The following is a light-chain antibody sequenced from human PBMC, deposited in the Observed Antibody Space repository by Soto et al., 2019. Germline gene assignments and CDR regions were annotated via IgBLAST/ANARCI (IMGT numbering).Light chain of an antibody. Sequence: DIQMTQSPSSLSASVGDRVTITCRASQSISSYLNWYQQKPGKAPKLLIYAASSLQSGVPSRFSGSGSGTDCTFTISSLQPEDFATYYCQQSYSTPRTFGQGTKLEIK. CDR2: AAS. CDR1: QSISSY. CDR3: QQSYSTPRT. J-gene: IGKJ2*02. V-gene: IGKV1-39*01.